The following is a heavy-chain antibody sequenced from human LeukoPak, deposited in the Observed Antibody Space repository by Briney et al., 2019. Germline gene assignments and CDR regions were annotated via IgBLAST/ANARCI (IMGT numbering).Heavy chain of an antibody. J-gene: IGHJ4*02. CDR3: ASSSGGIAAATFDLY. CDR1: GYTFTGYY. V-gene: IGHV1-2*02. Sequence: ASVKVSCKASGYTFTGYYMHWVRQAPGQGLEWMGCINPNSGGTNYAQEFQGRVTMTRDTSISTAYMELSRLRSDDTAVYYCASSSGGIAAATFDLYWGQGTLVTVSS. CDR2: INPNSGGT. D-gene: IGHD6-13*01.